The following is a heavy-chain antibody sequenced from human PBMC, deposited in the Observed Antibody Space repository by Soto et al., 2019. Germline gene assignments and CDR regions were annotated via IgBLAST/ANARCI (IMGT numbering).Heavy chain of an antibody. Sequence: ASVKVSCKVSGYTLTELSMHWVRQAPGKGLEWMGGFDPEDGETIYAQKFQGRVTMTEDTSTDTAYMELSSLRSEDTAVYYCATERVLIGTEFNWCDPWGQGTLGTVSS. CDR3: ATERVLIGTEFNWCDP. J-gene: IGHJ5*02. CDR2: FDPEDGET. V-gene: IGHV1-24*01. D-gene: IGHD3-22*01. CDR1: GYTLTELS.